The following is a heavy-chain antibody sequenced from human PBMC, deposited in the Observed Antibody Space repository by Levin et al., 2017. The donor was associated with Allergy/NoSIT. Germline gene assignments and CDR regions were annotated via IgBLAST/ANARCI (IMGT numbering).Heavy chain of an antibody. CDR1: GFTFSSYE. CDR3: ARGDSVDY. J-gene: IGHJ4*02. D-gene: IGHD2-21*02. CDR2: ISGSGHTI. V-gene: IGHV3-48*03. Sequence: PGGSLRLSCAASGFTFSSYEMNWVRQAPGKGLEWVSCISGSGHTIYYADSVKGRFTISRDNAKNSLHLQMNSLRAEDTAVYYCARGDSVDYWGQGTLVTVSS.